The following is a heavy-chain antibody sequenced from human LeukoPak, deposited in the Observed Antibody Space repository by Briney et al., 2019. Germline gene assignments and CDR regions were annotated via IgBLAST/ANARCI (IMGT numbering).Heavy chain of an antibody. J-gene: IGHJ4*02. V-gene: IGHV1-18*01. D-gene: IGHD1-1*01. CDR3: ARQTLWNLPYFDY. Sequence: GASVKVSCKTSGYSFTRNGFSWVRQAPGQGLEWMGWISGYNGDTAYPQNLQGRITMTIDTSTSTGYMELRSLRSDDTAVYYCARQTLWNLPYFDYWGQGTLVTVSS. CDR1: GYSFTRNG. CDR2: ISGYNGDT.